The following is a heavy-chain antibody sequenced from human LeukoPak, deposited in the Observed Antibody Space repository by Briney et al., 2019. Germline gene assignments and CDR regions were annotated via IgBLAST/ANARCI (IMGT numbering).Heavy chain of an antibody. CDR1: GFTFSSYA. V-gene: IGHV3-23*01. Sequence: PGGSLRLSCAASGFTFSSYAISWVRQAPGKGLEWVSAISGSGGSTYYADSVKGRFTISRDNSKNTLYLQMNSLRAEDTAVYYCAKDQKALGRIVGATTDYWGQGTLVTVSS. CDR2: ISGSGGST. D-gene: IGHD1-26*01. J-gene: IGHJ4*02. CDR3: AKDQKALGRIVGATTDY.